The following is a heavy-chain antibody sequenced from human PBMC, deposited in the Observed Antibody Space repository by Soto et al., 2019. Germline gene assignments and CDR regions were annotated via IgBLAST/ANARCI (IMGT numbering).Heavy chain of an antibody. CDR1: GFTFSSYA. J-gene: IGHJ6*02. D-gene: IGHD2-21*02. CDR2: ISGSGGST. V-gene: IGHV3-23*01. CDR3: AKVLHGRDSETYYYYYGMDV. Sequence: GGSLRLSCAASGFTFSSYAMSWVRQAPGKGLEWVSAISGSGGSTYYADSVKGRFTISRDNSKNTLYLQMNSLRAEDTAVYYCAKVLHGRDSETYYYYYGMDVWGQGTTVTVSS.